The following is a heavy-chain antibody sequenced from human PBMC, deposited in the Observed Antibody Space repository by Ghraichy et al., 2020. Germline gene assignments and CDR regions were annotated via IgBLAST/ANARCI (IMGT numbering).Heavy chain of an antibody. CDR2: ISSSSSYI. CDR1: GFTFSSYS. J-gene: IGHJ6*03. Sequence: GGSLRLSCAASGFTFSSYSMNWVRQAPGKGLEWVSSISSSSSYIYYADSVKGRFTISRDNAKNSLYLQMNSLRAEDTAVYYCARVIIVVASYYMDVWGKGTTVTVSS. D-gene: IGHD2-2*01. CDR3: ARVIIVVASYYMDV. V-gene: IGHV3-21*01.